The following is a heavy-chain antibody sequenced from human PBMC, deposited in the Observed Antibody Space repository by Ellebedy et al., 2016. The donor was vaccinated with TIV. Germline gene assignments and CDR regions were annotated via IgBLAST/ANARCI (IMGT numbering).Heavy chain of an antibody. CDR1: GGTFSSYA. CDR2: IIPIFGTA. CDR3: ASRNDSSGYYYVLAFEY. V-gene: IGHV1-69*06. Sequence: AASVKVSCKASGGTFSSYAISWVRQAPGQGLEWMGRIIPIFGTADYAQKFQGRVTMTADKSTSTGYMELSSLRSEDTAIYYCASRNDSSGYYYVLAFEYWGQGTLVTVSS. J-gene: IGHJ4*02. D-gene: IGHD3-22*01.